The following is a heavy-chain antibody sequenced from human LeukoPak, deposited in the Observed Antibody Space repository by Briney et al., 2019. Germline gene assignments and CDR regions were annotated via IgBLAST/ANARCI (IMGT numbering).Heavy chain of an antibody. V-gene: IGHV4-30-4*01. D-gene: IGHD3-10*01. Sequence: SQTLSLTCTVSGGSISSGDYYWSWIRQPPGKGLEWTGYIYYSGSTYYNPSLKSRVTISVDTSKNQFSLKLSSVTAADTAVYYCARTPYGSGSYYNSGWFDPWGQGTLVTVSS. J-gene: IGHJ5*02. CDR3: ARTPYGSGSYYNSGWFDP. CDR1: GGSISSGDYY. CDR2: IYYSGST.